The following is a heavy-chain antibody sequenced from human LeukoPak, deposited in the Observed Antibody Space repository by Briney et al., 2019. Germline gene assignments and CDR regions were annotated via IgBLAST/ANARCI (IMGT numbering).Heavy chain of an antibody. CDR3: TTDGDYAAFDI. J-gene: IGHJ3*02. Sequence: GRAPRLSCAASGFTFSNAWVSWVRQAPGQGLEEVGRIKSTTDGGTTDYAAPVTGRITISRDDSHTTLYLQMNSLKTEDTAVYSCTTDGDYAAFDIWGQGTMVTVSS. V-gene: IGHV3-15*01. CDR2: IKSTTDGGTT. CDR1: GFTFSNAW. D-gene: IGHD4-17*01.